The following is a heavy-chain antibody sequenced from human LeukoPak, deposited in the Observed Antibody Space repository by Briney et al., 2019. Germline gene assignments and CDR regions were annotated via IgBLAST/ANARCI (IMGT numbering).Heavy chain of an antibody. CDR1: GYSFTSYW. V-gene: IGHV5-51*01. D-gene: IGHD3-9*01. J-gene: IGHJ4*02. Sequence: GESLKISCKGSGYSFTSYWIGWVRQMPGKGLEWMGIIYPGDSDTRYSPSFQGQVTISADKSISTAYLQWSSLKASDTAMYYCARHPLGYDILTGYYTSYYFDYWGQGTLVTVSS. CDR2: IYPGDSDT. CDR3: ARHPLGYDILTGYYTSYYFDY.